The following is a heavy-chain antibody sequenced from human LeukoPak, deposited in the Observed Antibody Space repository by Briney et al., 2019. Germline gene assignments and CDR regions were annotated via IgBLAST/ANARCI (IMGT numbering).Heavy chain of an antibody. J-gene: IGHJ4*02. Sequence: GGSLRLSCAASGFTFSSYGMHWVRQAPGKGLEWVAVIWYDGSNKYYADSVKGRFTISRDNAKNSLYLQMNSLRAEDTALYYCARVHSSGLSYYFDYWGQGTLVTVSS. V-gene: IGHV3-33*01. CDR1: GFTFSSYG. D-gene: IGHD6-19*01. CDR2: IWYDGSNK. CDR3: ARVHSSGLSYYFDY.